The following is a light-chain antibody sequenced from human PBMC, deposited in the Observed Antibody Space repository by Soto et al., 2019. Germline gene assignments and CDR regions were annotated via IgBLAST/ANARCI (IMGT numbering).Light chain of an antibody. CDR1: NIGSTS. CDR2: DDN. Sequence: SYELTQPPSVSVAPGQTARITCGGNNIGSTSVHWYQQRPGQAPVLAVYDDNDRPSGIPERFSGSNSENTATLTITRVEAGDEADYYCQVWNITTDHYVFGTGTKVTVL. V-gene: IGLV3-21*02. J-gene: IGLJ1*01. CDR3: QVWNITTDHYV.